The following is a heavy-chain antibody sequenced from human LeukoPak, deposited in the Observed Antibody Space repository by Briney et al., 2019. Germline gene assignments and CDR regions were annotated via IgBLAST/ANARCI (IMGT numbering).Heavy chain of an antibody. CDR3: AGGGRGVY. V-gene: IGHV3-7*02. CDR1: GFTFSTFW. Sequence: GGSLRLSCAASGFTFSTFWMSWVRQAPGKGLEWVSNIKQDGSEKYYVDSVKGRFNISRDNAKNSLYLKMNSLRGEDTAVYYCAGGGRGVYWGQGTLVTVSS. CDR2: IKQDGSEK. J-gene: IGHJ4*02. D-gene: IGHD3-10*01.